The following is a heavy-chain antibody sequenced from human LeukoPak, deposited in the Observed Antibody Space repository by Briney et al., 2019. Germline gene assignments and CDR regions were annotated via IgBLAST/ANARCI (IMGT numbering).Heavy chain of an antibody. CDR3: AKDLNSGYDYGAFDY. CDR2: ISYDGSNK. D-gene: IGHD5-12*01. J-gene: IGHJ4*02. V-gene: IGHV3-30*18. CDR1: GFTFSSYG. Sequence: GGSLRLSCAASGFTFSSYGMHWVRQAPGKGLEWVAVISYDGSNKYYADSVKGRFTISRDNSKNTLYLQMNSLRAEDTAVYYCAKDLNSGYDYGAFDYWGQGTLVTVSS.